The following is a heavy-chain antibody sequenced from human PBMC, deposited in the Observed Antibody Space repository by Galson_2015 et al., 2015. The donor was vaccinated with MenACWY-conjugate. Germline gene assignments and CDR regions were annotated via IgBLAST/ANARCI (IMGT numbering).Heavy chain of an antibody. J-gene: IGHJ4*02. V-gene: IGHV3-48*04. D-gene: IGHD3-10*01. CDR3: ARITVRGLPHFDY. CDR1: GFTFSSYR. CDR2: ISSSSSTI. Sequence: SLRLSCAASGFTFSSYRMNWVRQAPGKGLEWVSYISSSSSTIYYADSVKGRFTISRDNAKNSLYLQMNSLRAEDTAVYYCARITVRGLPHFDYWGQGTLVTVSS.